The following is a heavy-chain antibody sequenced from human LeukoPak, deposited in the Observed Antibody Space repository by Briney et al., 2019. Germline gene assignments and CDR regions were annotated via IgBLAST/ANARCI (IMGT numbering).Heavy chain of an antibody. V-gene: IGHV3-21*01. CDR3: ARGTPTTRDFDY. CDR2: ISTSSSYI. Sequence: GGSLRLSCAASGFTFNRYNMNWVRRAPGKGLEWVSSISTSSSYIYYADSVRGRFTISRDNAKNSLFLQMNSLRAEDTAVYYCARGTPTTRDFDYWGQGTPVTVSS. D-gene: IGHD4-11*01. J-gene: IGHJ4*02. CDR1: GFTFNRYN.